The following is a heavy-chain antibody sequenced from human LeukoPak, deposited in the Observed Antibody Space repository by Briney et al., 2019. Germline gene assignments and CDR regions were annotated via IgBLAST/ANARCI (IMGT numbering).Heavy chain of an antibody. CDR3: ASDYYDSSGYYHEEDGDY. CDR2: ISGSGGTT. CDR1: GFTFRSYA. D-gene: IGHD3-22*01. Sequence: QPGGSLRLSCVASGFTFRSYAMSWVRQAPGKGLEWVSPISGSGGTTYYADSVKGRFTISRDNSKDTLYLQMNSLRAEDTAVYYCASDYYDSSGYYHEEDGDYWGQGTLVTVSS. V-gene: IGHV3-23*01. J-gene: IGHJ4*02.